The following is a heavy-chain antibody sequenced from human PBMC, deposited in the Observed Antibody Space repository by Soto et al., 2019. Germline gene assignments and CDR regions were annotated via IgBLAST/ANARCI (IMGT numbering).Heavy chain of an antibody. V-gene: IGHV4-30-4*01. CDR1: GGSISRGDYF. CDR2: IYYSGST. D-gene: IGHD3-22*01. J-gene: IGHJ5*02. Sequence: QVQLQESGPGLVKPSQTLSLTCTVSGGSISRGDYFWSWIRQPPGKGLEGIGYIYYSGSTYYNPSLKSRVTMSVNSSKNQFSLKLSSVTAADTAVYYCARGPSMIIRKNWFDPWGQGTLVTVSS. CDR3: ARGPSMIIRKNWFDP.